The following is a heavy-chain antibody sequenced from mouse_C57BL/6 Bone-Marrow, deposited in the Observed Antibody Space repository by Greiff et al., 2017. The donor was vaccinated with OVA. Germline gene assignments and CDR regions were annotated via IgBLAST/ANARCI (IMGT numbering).Heavy chain of an antibody. V-gene: IGHV1-81*01. CDR2: IYPRSGNT. D-gene: IGHD2-4*01. J-gene: IGHJ2*01. CDR1: GYTFTSYG. Sequence: VQLQQSGAELARPGASVKLSCKASGYTFTSYGISWVKQRPGQGLEWIGEIYPRSGNTYYNEKFKGKATLTADKSSSTAYMELRSLTSEDSAVYFCAREPRYYDYCYWGQGTTLTVSS. CDR3: AREPRYYDYCY.